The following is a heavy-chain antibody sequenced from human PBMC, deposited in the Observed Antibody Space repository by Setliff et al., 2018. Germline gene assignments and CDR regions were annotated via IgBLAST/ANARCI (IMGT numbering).Heavy chain of an antibody. CDR3: ARGGTYRYFDY. CDR2: VFYNGDA. V-gene: IGHV4-59*01. CDR1: GDSISDAS. Sequence: SETLSLTCTVSGDSISDASIMAWIRQPPGKGLEFIGYVFYNGDAKYDPSLKSRVTMSVDTSKTQFSLKLNSMTTADTAVYYCARGGTYRYFDYWGQGALVTVSS. J-gene: IGHJ4*02.